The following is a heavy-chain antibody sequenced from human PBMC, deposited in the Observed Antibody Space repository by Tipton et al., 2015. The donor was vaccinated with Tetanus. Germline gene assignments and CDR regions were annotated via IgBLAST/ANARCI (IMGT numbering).Heavy chain of an antibody. CDR2: IDPNSGGT. CDR1: GYTFTGYY. V-gene: IGHV1-2*02. Sequence: QLVQSGAEVKKPGASVKVSCKASGYTFTGYYMYWVRQAPGQGLEWMGWIDPNSGGTVYARKFQGRVTTTRDTSISTAYMELRSLRSDDTAVYYCARDRGDYIYYGMDVWGPGTTVTVS. D-gene: IGHD3-22*01. J-gene: IGHJ6*02. CDR3: ARDRGDYIYYGMDV.